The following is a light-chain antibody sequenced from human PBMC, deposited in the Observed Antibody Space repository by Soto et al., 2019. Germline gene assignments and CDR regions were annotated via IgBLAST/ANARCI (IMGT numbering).Light chain of an antibody. J-gene: IGKJ1*01. Sequence: DVQMTQCPSTLSASVGDRVTMTCVASEFISDWLAWYQQKPGQAPKLLIYDASTLESGVPGRFSGSGVGTHFTLTISGLQPEDFATYHCQHYNSYSRAFGQGTKVDIK. CDR3: QHYNSYSRA. V-gene: IGKV1-5*01. CDR1: EFISDW. CDR2: DAS.